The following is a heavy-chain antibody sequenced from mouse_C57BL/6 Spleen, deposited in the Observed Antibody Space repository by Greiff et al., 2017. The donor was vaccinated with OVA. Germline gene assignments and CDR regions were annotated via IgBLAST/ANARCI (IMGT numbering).Heavy chain of an antibody. CDR3: AKNAFTTVVAGGPDGYFDV. CDR1: GFSLTSYG. CDR2: IWRGGST. J-gene: IGHJ1*03. D-gene: IGHD1-1*01. V-gene: IGHV2-5*01. Sequence: VQLQQSGPGLVQPSQSLSITCTVSGFSLTSYGVHWVRQSPGKGLEWLGVIWRGGSTDYNAAFMSRLSITKDNSKSQVFFKMNILQADDTAIYYCAKNAFTTVVAGGPDGYFDVWGTGTTVTVAS.